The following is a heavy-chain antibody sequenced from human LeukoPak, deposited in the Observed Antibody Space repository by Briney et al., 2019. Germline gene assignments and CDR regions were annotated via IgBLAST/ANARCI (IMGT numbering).Heavy chain of an antibody. CDR1: GGSISSYY. CDR2: IYYSGST. Sequence: SETLSLICTVSGGSISSYYWSWIRQPPGKGLEWIGYIYYSGSTNYNPSLKSRVTISVDTSKNQFSLKLSSVTAADTAVYYCARAGGYDFWRVGGYYYYMDVWGKGTTVTVSS. CDR3: ARAGGYDFWRVGGYYYYMDV. V-gene: IGHV4-59*01. J-gene: IGHJ6*03. D-gene: IGHD3-3*01.